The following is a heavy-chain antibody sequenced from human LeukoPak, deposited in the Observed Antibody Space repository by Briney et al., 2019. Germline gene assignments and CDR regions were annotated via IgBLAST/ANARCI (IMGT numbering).Heavy chain of an antibody. V-gene: IGHV1-46*01. CDR1: GYTFTNYY. J-gene: IGHJ4*02. D-gene: IGHD4-23*01. CDR3: ARGSRAYGGFDY. CDR2: INPSGGST. Sequence: ASVKVSCKASGYTFTNYYIHWVRQAPGQGLEWMGIINPSGGSTSYAQRFQGRVTMTRDMSTSTVYMELSSLRPEDTAVYYCARGSRAYGGFDYWGQGTLVTVSS.